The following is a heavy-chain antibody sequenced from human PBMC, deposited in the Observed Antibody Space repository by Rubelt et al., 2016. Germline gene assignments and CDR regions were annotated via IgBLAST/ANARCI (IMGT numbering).Heavy chain of an antibody. V-gene: IGHV3-30*04. CDR3: ASCEAAPGNFDY. D-gene: IGHD6-25*01. CDR2: IASNGNIK. CDR1: GFTFTSSV. J-gene: IGHJ4*02. Sequence: VQLVESGGGLVQPGGSLRLSCAASGFTFTSSVLHLVRQAPRTGLGWVAVIASNGNIKYHADSVNGRFPISRDNSKNTLFLQMNSLRAEETAVYYWASCEAAPGNFDYWGQGTLVAVSS.